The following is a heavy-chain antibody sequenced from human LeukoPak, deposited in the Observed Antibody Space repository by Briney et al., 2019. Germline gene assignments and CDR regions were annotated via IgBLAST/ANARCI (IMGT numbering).Heavy chain of an antibody. CDR1: GFTLSSYA. Sequence: PGGSLRLSCAASGFTLSSYAMSWVRQAPGKGLEWVSAISGSGGSTYYADSVKGRFTISRDNSKNTLYLQMNSLRAEDTAVYYCAKQGPGSPRWYAPMDVWGQGTTVTVSS. D-gene: IGHD6-13*01. V-gene: IGHV3-23*01. CDR3: AKQGPGSPRWYAPMDV. CDR2: ISGSGGST. J-gene: IGHJ6*02.